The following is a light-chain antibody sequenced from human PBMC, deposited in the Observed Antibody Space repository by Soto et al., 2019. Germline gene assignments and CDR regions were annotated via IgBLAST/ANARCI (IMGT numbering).Light chain of an antibody. CDR1: QGISDY. V-gene: IGKV1-9*01. Sequence: DIQLTQSPSFLSASVGDRVTISCRASQGISDYLAWYQQKPGKAPKLLIYGASTLQSGVPSRFSGSASGTEFPHTISSLQPEDFATYFCQQFNAYPLTFGGGTKLEIK. J-gene: IGKJ4*01. CDR2: GAS. CDR3: QQFNAYPLT.